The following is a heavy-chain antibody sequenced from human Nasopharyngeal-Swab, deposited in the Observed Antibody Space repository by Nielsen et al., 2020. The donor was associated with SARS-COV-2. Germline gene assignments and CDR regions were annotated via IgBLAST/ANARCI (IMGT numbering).Heavy chain of an antibody. CDR2: ISSSSSYI. V-gene: IGHV3-11*06. J-gene: IGHJ4*02. Sequence: GESLKISCAASGFTFSDYYMSWIRQAPGKGLEWVSYISSSSSYIYYADSVKGRFTISRDNAKNSLYLQMNSLRAEDTAVYYCASASWGVSTFDYWGQGTLVTVSS. D-gene: IGHD3-16*01. CDR3: ASASWGVSTFDY. CDR1: GFTFSDYY.